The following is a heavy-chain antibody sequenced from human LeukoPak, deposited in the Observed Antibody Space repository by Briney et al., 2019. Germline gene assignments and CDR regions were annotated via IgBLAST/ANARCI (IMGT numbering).Heavy chain of an antibody. CDR1: GYTFTSYY. D-gene: IGHD3-22*01. V-gene: IGHV1-46*03. Sequence: ASVKVSCKASGYTFTSYYMHWARQAPGQGLEWMGIINPSGGSTSYAQKFQGRVTMTRDTSTSTVYMELSSLRSEDTAVYYCARGGYYDSSGYYSLFDYWGQGTLVTVSS. CDR2: INPSGGST. J-gene: IGHJ4*02. CDR3: ARGGYYDSSGYYSLFDY.